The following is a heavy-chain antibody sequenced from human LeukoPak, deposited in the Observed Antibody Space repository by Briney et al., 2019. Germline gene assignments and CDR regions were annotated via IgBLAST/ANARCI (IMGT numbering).Heavy chain of an antibody. CDR3: ARGAVRGSGWADFDY. D-gene: IGHD6-19*01. CDR1: GYTFTGYY. V-gene: IGHV1-2*02. Sequence: ASVKVSCKASGYTFTGYYMHWVRQAPGQGLEWMGWINPNSGGTNYAQRFQGRVTMTRGTSISTAYMELSRLRSDDTAVYYCARGAVRGSGWADFDYWGQGTLVTVSS. J-gene: IGHJ4*02. CDR2: INPNSGGT.